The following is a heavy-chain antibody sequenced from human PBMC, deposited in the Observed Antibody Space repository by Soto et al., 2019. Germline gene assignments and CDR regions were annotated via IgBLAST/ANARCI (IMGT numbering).Heavy chain of an antibody. V-gene: IGHV3-66*01. Sequence: EVQLVESGGDLVQPGGSLRLSCAASGFPVSTNYVSWVRQAPGKGLEWVSIIHDGGSTYYADAVKGRFTISRDNFKNMLYLQMNSLRAEDTAVYYCARGDGDYGRRLDPWGQGTQVTVSS. CDR3: ARGDGDYGRRLDP. D-gene: IGHD4-17*01. J-gene: IGHJ5*02. CDR2: IHDGGST. CDR1: GFPVSTNY.